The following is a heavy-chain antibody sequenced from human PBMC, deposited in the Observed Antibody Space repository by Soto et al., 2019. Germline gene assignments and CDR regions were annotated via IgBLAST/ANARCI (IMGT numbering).Heavy chain of an antibody. Sequence: GASVKVSCKASGYTFTSYGISWVRQAPGQGLEWMGWISAYNGNTNYAQKLQGRVTMTTDTSTSTAYMELRSLRSDDTAVYYCARELNSLAAAGGTYYCYGMDVWGQGTTVTVSS. V-gene: IGHV1-18*04. CDR3: ARELNSLAAAGGTYYCYGMDV. D-gene: IGHD6-13*01. J-gene: IGHJ6*02. CDR1: GYTFTSYG. CDR2: ISAYNGNT.